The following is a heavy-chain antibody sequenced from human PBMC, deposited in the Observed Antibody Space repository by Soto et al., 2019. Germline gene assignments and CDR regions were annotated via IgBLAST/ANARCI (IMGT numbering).Heavy chain of an antibody. CDR2: INSDGSST. CDR3: ASPQYSSGWDEEYFQH. D-gene: IGHD6-19*01. V-gene: IGHV3-74*01. J-gene: IGHJ1*01. Sequence: GGSLRLSCAASGFTFSSYWMHWVRQAPGKGLVWVSRINSDGSSTSYADSVKGRFTISRDNAKNTLYLQMNSLRAEDTAVYYCASPQYSSGWDEEYFQHWGQGTLVTVSS. CDR1: GFTFSSYW.